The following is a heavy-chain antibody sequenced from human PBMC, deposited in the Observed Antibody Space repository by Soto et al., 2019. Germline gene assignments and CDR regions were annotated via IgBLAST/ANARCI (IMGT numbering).Heavy chain of an antibody. CDR2: VSPNGDNK. CDR1: GFTLSGRS. CDR3: IRGFYGLDV. V-gene: IGHV3-64D*08. J-gene: IGHJ6*02. Sequence: GGSLRLSCSASGFTLSGRSMHWVRQAPGKGLEYVSGVSPNGDNKYYTDSVKGRFNISRDNSKNTLYLQMSSLRPEDTAVFYCIRGFYGLDVWGQGTTVTVS.